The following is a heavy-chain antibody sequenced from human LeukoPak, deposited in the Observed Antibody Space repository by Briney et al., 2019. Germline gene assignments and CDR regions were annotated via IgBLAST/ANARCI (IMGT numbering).Heavy chain of an antibody. D-gene: IGHD1-26*01. CDR1: GFTFSSYS. V-gene: IGHV3-21*01. CDR3: ARDLYSGSSYGIDY. Sequence: GGSLRLSCAASGFTFSSYSMNWVRQAPGKGLEWVSSISSSSSYIYYADSVKGRFTISRDNAKNSLYLQMNSLRAEDTAVYYCARDLYSGSSYGIDYWGQGTLVTVSA. CDR2: ISSSSSYI. J-gene: IGHJ4*02.